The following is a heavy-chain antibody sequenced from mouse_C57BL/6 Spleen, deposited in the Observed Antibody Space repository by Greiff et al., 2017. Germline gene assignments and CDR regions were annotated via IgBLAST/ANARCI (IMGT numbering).Heavy chain of an antibody. CDR2: INYDGSST. CDR3: ATSNPRQGFAY. D-gene: IGHD3-2*01. J-gene: IGHJ3*01. Sequence: EVKLVESEGGLVQPGSSMTLPCKASGFTFSDYYMAWVRQVPEKGLEWVANINYDGSSTYYLDSLKSRVIISRDNAKNILYLQMSSLKSEDTATYYCATSNPRQGFAYWGQGTLVTVSA. V-gene: IGHV5-16*01. CDR1: GFTFSDYY.